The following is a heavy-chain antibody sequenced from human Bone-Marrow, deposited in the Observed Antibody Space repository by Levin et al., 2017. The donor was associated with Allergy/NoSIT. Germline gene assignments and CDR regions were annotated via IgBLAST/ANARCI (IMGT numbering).Heavy chain of an antibody. D-gene: IGHD2-15*01. J-gene: IGHJ4*02. CDR1: GFTFSSYA. V-gene: IGHV3-30*04. Sequence: GGSLRLSCAASGFTFSSYAMHWVRQAPGKGLEWVAVISYDGSNKYYADSVKGRFTISRDNSKNTLYLQMNSLRAEDTAVYYCARDAGSGVVVAATQFNFDYWGQGTLVTVSS. CDR2: ISYDGSNK. CDR3: ARDAGSGVVVAATQFNFDY.